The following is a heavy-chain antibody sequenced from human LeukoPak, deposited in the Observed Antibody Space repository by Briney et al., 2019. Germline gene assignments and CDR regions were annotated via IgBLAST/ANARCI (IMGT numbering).Heavy chain of an antibody. CDR1: GFTFSSYG. V-gene: IGHV3-30*03. CDR2: ISYDGSNK. Sequence: PGRSLRLSCAASGFTFSSYGMHWVRQAPGKGLEWVAVISYDGSNKYYADSVKGRFTISRDNSKNTLYLQMNSLRAEDTAVYYCELLEEVGAKEFDYWGQGTLVTVSS. J-gene: IGHJ4*02. D-gene: IGHD1-26*01. CDR3: ELLEEVGAKEFDY.